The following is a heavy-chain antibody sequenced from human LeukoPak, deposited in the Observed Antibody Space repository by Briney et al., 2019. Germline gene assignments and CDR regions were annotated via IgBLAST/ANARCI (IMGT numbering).Heavy chain of an antibody. J-gene: IGHJ6*03. V-gene: IGHV1-46*01. CDR1: GYTFTSYF. CDR2: INPSGGFT. CDR3: ARGAHITLTVVVPSGGYMDV. Sequence: GASVKVSCKASGYTFTSYFLHWVRQAPGQGLEWMGLINPSGGFTSYAQRFQGRVTMTRDMSTSTVYMELSRLRSEDTAVYYCARGAHITLTVVVPSGGYMDVWGKGTTVTVSS. D-gene: IGHD3-22*01.